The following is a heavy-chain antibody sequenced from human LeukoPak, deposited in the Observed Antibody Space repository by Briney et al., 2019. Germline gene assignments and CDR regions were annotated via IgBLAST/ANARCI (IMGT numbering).Heavy chain of an antibody. Sequence: SETLSLTCTVSGGSFSSDDSYWSWIRQPPGKGLEWIGYIYYSGSTYYNPSLNSRLTISLDTSKNQFSLKLRSVTAADTAVYYCARNVGYCGGGSCYSSWYFDLWGRGTLVTVSS. CDR2: IYYSGST. D-gene: IGHD2-15*01. CDR1: GGSFSSDDSY. V-gene: IGHV4-30-4*01. CDR3: ARNVGYCGGGSCYSSWYFDL. J-gene: IGHJ2*01.